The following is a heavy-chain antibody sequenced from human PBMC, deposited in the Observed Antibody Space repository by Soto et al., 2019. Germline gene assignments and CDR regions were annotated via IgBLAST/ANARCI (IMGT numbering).Heavy chain of an antibody. J-gene: IGHJ5*02. D-gene: IGHD1-1*01. V-gene: IGHV3-9*01. CDR3: VQGRYPTMATPLDH. CDR1: GFTFDSCG. CDR2: ISWDSATI. Sequence: GGSLRLSCAASGFTFDSCGMHWVRQAPGKGLEWVSGISWDSATIGYADSVKGRFTISRDDAKNSLYLQMNSLRREDTALYYCVQGRYPTMATPLDHWGQGTLVTVYS.